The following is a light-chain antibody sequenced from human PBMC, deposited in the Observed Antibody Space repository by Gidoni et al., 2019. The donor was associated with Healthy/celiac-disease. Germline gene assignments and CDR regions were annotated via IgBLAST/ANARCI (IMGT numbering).Light chain of an antibody. V-gene: IGKV3-20*01. CDR3: QQFGTSLYT. CDR2: GAS. Sequence: EIVLTQSPGTLSLSPGERATLSCRASQSVSSSYLAWYQQNPGQAPRLLIYGASHRATGIPDRFSGSGSGTDFILTISRLEPEDSAVYYCQQFGTSLYTFXQXTKLDIK. CDR1: QSVSSSY. J-gene: IGKJ2*01.